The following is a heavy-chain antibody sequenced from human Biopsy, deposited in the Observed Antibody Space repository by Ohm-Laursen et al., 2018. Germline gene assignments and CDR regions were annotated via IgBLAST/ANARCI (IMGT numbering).Heavy chain of an antibody. J-gene: IGHJ4*02. CDR2: IGNTGAT. CDR1: GFTFRKYA. D-gene: IGHD3-10*01. Sequence: SLRLSCAASGFTFRKYAMSWVRQAPGKGLELVSTIGNTGATFYADFVKGRFIISRDTSKNTVYLQMNSLRVEDTAVYYCLKGTQLLEDWGQGTQVTVSS. V-gene: IGHV3-23*01. CDR3: LKGTQLLED.